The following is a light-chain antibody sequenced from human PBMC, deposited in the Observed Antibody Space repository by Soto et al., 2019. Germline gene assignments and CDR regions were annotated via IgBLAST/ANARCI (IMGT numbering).Light chain of an antibody. CDR1: QSGTSSS. Sequence: IVLTQSPGTLYLSPGERATLSCRASQSGTSSSLAWCQQKPGQAPRHLIYVASSRATGIPDRFSGSVSGNDFALTISRMGPDGVAVYSCQHYGGSLPITFGQGKRVELK. V-gene: IGKV3-20*01. J-gene: IGKJ5*01. CDR2: VAS. CDR3: QHYGGSLPIT.